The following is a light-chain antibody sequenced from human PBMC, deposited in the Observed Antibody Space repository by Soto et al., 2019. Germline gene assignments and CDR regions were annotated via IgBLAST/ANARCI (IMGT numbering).Light chain of an antibody. Sequence: QSALTQPPSASGSPGQSVAISCSGTSSDVGGYNYVSWYQQHPGKAPKLMIYDVNKRPSGVPDRFSGSKSGNTASLTVSGLQADDEADYYCISYAGSNKPAFGGGTKLTVL. V-gene: IGLV2-8*01. J-gene: IGLJ2*01. CDR1: SSDVGGYNY. CDR2: DVN. CDR3: ISYAGSNKPA.